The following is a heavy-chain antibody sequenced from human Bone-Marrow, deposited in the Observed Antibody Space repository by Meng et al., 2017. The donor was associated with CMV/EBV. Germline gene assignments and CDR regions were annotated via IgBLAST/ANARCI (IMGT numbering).Heavy chain of an antibody. V-gene: IGHV5-51*01. D-gene: IGHD3-3*01. Sequence: KVSCKGSGYNFTNYWIAWVRQMPGKGLEWMGIIYPDDSDTRYSPSFQGQVTITADKSLNTAYLQWSSLKASDTAMYYCARLSLGTLFGVVIKNYFDYWGQGTLATVSS. CDR1: GYNFTNYW. CDR2: IYPDDSDT. J-gene: IGHJ4*02. CDR3: ARLSLGTLFGVVIKNYFDY.